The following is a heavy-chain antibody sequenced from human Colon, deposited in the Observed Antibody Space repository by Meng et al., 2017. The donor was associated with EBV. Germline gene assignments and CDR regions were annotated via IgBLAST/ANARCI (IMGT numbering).Heavy chain of an antibody. V-gene: IGHV4-39*01. Sequence: LQPRGSGPGMVKSAETLSLTCPVSGGAISSSHYYWGWVRQPPGKGLQWIGTIYHSGSTSYNPSLQSRVTMFVDTSKNQFSRMLTSVTATDTAVYYCARRRGGSGRDCWGQGTLVTVSS. CDR1: GGAISSSHYY. CDR2: IYHSGST. CDR3: ARRRGGSGRDC. D-gene: IGHD3-10*01. J-gene: IGHJ4*02.